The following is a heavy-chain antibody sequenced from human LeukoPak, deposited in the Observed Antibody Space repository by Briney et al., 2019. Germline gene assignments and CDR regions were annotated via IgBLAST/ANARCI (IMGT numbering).Heavy chain of an antibody. D-gene: IGHD1-1*01. Sequence: GGSLRLSSAVSGFTFRNFGMHWVRQAPGKGLEWVAVIWYDGSNKYYADSVKGRFTVSKDNSKNMLYLQMDSLRVEDMAVYYCTRALNEYYFDYWGQGTLVTVSS. V-gene: IGHV3-33*01. CDR2: IWYDGSNK. CDR3: TRALNEYYFDY. CDR1: GFTFRNFG. J-gene: IGHJ4*02.